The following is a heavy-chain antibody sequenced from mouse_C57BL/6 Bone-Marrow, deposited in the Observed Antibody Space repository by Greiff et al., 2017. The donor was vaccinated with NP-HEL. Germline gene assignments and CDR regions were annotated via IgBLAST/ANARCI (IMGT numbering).Heavy chain of an antibody. Sequence: QVQLQQPGAELVKPGASVKLSCKASGYTFTSYWMHWVKQRPGQGLEWIGMIHPNSGSTNYNEKFKSKATLTVDKSSSTAYMQLSSLTSEDSAVYYCARPYYGTVYFDYWGQGTTLTVSS. V-gene: IGHV1-64*01. CDR2: IHPNSGST. CDR3: ARPYYGTVYFDY. CDR1: GYTFTSYW. D-gene: IGHD1-1*01. J-gene: IGHJ2*01.